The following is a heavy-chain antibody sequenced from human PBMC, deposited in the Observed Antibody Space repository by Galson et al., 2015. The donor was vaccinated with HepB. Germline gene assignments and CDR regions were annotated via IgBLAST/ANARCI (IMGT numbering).Heavy chain of an antibody. CDR1: GDSVSSNSAA. V-gene: IGHV6-1*01. Sequence: CAISGDSVSSNSAAWNWIRQSPSSGRERLGRTYYRSKWYNDYAVSVKSRITINPDTSKNQFSLQLNSVTPEDTGVYSCARGTGIHFADWGQGTLVTVSS. D-gene: IGHD7-27*01. J-gene: IGHJ4*02. CDR2: TYYRSKWYN. CDR3: ARGTGIHFAD.